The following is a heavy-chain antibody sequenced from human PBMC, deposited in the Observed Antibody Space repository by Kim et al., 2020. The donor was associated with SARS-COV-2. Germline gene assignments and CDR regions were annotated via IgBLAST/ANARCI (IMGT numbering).Heavy chain of an antibody. Sequence: NYTPSLKSRVTISVAKPKSQFSLKLCSVTAADTAVYYCARDSHWYYFDYWGQGTLVTVSS. CDR3: ARDSHWYYFDY. D-gene: IGHD2-8*02. V-gene: IGHV4-4*02. J-gene: IGHJ4*02.